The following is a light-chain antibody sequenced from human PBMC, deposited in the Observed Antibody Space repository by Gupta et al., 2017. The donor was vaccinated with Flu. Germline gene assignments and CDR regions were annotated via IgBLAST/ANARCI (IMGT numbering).Light chain of an antibody. CDR3: QHYGSSLWT. Sequence: EIVLTQSTGTLSLSPGERATLSCRASQSVSSSYLAWYQQTPGQAPRLLIYGASSRATGIPDRFSGSGSGTDFTLTISRLEPEDFAVYYCQHYGSSLWTFGQGTKVEIK. V-gene: IGKV3-20*01. J-gene: IGKJ1*01. CDR2: GAS. CDR1: QSVSSSY.